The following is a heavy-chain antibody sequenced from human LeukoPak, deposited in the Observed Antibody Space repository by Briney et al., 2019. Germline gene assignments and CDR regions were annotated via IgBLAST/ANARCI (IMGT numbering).Heavy chain of an antibody. CDR1: GYTFTSYD. D-gene: IGHD2-2*01. CDR2: MNPNSGNT. J-gene: IGHJ6*03. Sequence: GASVKVSCKASGYTFTSYDINWVRQATGQGLEWMRWMNPNSGNTGYAQKFQGRVTITRNTSISTAYMELSSLRSEDTAVYYCARGKKRRCCSSTSCDYYYYYMDVWGKGTTVTVSS. CDR3: ARGKKRRCCSSTSCDYYYYYMDV. V-gene: IGHV1-8*03.